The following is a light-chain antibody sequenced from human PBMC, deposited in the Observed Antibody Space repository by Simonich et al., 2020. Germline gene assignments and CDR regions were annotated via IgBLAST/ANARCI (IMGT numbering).Light chain of an antibody. CDR2: KAS. V-gene: IGKV1-5*03. CDR1: QRISSW. Sequence: EIQMTQSPSTLSASVVDRVTITCRASQRISSWLAWYQQKPGKAPKLLIYKASSSESGVPSRFSGSGSGTEFTLTISRLQPDDFATYYCQQYNSYSPTFGGGTKVEIK. CDR3: QQYNSYSPT. J-gene: IGKJ4*01.